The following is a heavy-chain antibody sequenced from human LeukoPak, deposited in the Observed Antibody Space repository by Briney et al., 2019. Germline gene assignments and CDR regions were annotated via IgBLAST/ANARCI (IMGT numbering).Heavy chain of an antibody. D-gene: IGHD2-15*01. Sequence: GGSLRLSCAASGFTFSSFAMHWLRQAPGKGPEWAAVISYDGSAKYYADSVRGRFTISRDDSKNTLYLQMNSLRPEDTAIYYCVKGSVAYTGGHFDYWGQGTLVTVSS. CDR1: GFTFSSFA. CDR3: VKGSVAYTGGHFDY. CDR2: ISYDGSAK. J-gene: IGHJ4*02. V-gene: IGHV3-30*18.